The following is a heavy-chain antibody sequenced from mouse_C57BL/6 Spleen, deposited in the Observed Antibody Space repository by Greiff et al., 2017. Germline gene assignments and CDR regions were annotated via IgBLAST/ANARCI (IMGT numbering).Heavy chain of an antibody. CDR2: INYDGSST. CDR1: GFTFSDYY. CDR3: ARGAYGSSYGYFDV. D-gene: IGHD1-1*01. Sequence: EVKLVESEGGLVQPGSSMKLSCTASGFTFSDYYMAWVRQVPEKGLEWVANINYDGSSTYYLDSLKSRFIISRDNAKNILYLQRSSLKSEDTATYYCARGAYGSSYGYFDVWGTGTTVTVSS. V-gene: IGHV5-16*01. J-gene: IGHJ1*03.